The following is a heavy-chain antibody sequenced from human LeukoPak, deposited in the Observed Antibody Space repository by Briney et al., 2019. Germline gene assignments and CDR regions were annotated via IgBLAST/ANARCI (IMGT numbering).Heavy chain of an antibody. D-gene: IGHD6-6*01. J-gene: IGHJ4*02. CDR2: MNPNSGNT. Sequence: ASVKVSCKASGYTFTSYDINWVRQATGQGLEWMGWMNPNSGNTGYAQKFQGRVTITRNTSISTAYMELSSLRSKDTAVYYCARGKDSSSPSFDYWGQGTLVTVSS. CDR1: GYTFTSYD. CDR3: ARGKDSSSPSFDY. V-gene: IGHV1-8*03.